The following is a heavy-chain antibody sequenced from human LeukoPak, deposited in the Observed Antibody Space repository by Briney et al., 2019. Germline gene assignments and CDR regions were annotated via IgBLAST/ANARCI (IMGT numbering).Heavy chain of an antibody. CDR2: ISSSSSTI. J-gene: IGHJ6*03. Sequence: PGGSLRLSCAASGFTFSSYSMNWVRQALGKGLEWVSYISSSSSTIYYADSVKGRFTISRDNAKNSLYLQMTSLRAEDTAVYYCARGTVTTVSYYYYYMDVWGKGTTVTVSS. CDR1: GFTFSSYS. D-gene: IGHD4-17*01. CDR3: ARGTVTTVSYYYYYMDV. V-gene: IGHV3-48*01.